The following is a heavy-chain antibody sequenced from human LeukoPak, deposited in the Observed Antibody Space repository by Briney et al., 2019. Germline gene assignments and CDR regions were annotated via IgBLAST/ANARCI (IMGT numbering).Heavy chain of an antibody. Sequence: SETLSLTCAVYGGSFSGYYLSWIRQPPGKGLEWIGEINHSGSTNYNPSLKSRVTISVDTSKNQFSLKLSSVIAADTAVYYCARGSVRIRPRYFDYWGQGTLVTVSS. J-gene: IGHJ4*02. CDR3: ARGSVRIRPRYFDY. CDR1: GGSFSGYY. CDR2: INHSGST. V-gene: IGHV4-34*01. D-gene: IGHD5-18*01.